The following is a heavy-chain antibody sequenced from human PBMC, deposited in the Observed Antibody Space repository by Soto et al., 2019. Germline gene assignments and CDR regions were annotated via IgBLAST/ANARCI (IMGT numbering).Heavy chain of an antibody. CDR1: ASRVSTNKTA. CDR3: VRETEQLVPLFFDY. D-gene: IGHD6-6*01. CDR2: TFYRSKWYN. V-gene: IGHV6-1*01. Sequence: CQTFYLTCVLIASRVSTNKTARNCITQAPSRCLEWLGRTFYRSKWYNDYGVSVTSRIAISPDTSKNQVSLHLNSVTPEDTAVYYRVRETEQLVPLFFDYWGQGTQVTVSS. J-gene: IGHJ4*02.